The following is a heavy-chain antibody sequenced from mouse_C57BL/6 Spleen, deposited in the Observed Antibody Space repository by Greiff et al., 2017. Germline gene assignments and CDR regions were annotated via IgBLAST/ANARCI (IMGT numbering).Heavy chain of an antibody. CDR1: GYTFTSST. CDR3: ARDYCNYDSAMDD. D-gene: IGHD2-4*01. V-gene: IGHV1-4*01. J-gene: IGHJ4*01. Sequence: QVQLQQSGAELARPGASVKMSCKASGYTFTSSTMHWVKQRPGQGLEWIGYINPSSGYTKYNRKFKDKATLTEDKSSSTAYMQLSSLTSKDSAVYYGARDYCNYDSAMDDWGQGTSVTVSS. CDR2: INPSSGYT.